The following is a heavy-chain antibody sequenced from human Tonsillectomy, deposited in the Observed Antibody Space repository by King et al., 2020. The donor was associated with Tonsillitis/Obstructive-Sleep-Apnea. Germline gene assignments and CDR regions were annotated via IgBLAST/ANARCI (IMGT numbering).Heavy chain of an antibody. D-gene: IGHD1-26*01. CDR2: IYWDDDD. J-gene: IGHJ6*03. Sequence: QITLKESGPAAVKPTQTLTLTCTFSGFSLNTRGVGVGWFRQPPGKALEWLAPIYWDDDDRYRPSLKTRLTITKDTSKNQVVLTMTNMSPVETATYFCARKGWEAGAYYYHYMDFWGKGTTVTVSS. CDR1: GFSLNTRGVG. CDR3: ARKGWEAGAYYYHYMDF. V-gene: IGHV2-5*02.